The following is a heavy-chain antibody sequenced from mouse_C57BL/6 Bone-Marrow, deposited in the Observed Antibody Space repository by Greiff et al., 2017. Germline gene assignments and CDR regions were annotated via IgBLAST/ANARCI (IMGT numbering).Heavy chain of an antibody. CDR3: TSYGSFDY. CDR2: IDPENGDT. D-gene: IGHD1-1*01. Sequence: EVKLVESGAELVRPGASVKLSCTASGFNIKDDYMHWVKQRPEQGLEWIGWIDPENGDTEYASKFQGKATITADTSSNTAYLQLSSLTSDDTAVYYCTSYGSFDYWGQGTTLTVSS. V-gene: IGHV14-4*01. CDR1: GFNIKDDY. J-gene: IGHJ2*01.